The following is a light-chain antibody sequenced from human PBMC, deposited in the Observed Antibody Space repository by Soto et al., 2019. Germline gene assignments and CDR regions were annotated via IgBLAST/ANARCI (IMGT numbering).Light chain of an antibody. CDR3: SSYRSSTTPVL. Sequence: QSVLTQPPSVSGSPGQSVTISCTGTSSDVGRYNRVSWYQQPPGTAPKLIIYEVINRPSGVPDRFSGSKSGNTASLSISGLRAEDEADYYCSSYRSSTTPVLFGGGTKLTVL. CDR1: SSDVGRYNR. J-gene: IGLJ2*01. V-gene: IGLV2-18*02. CDR2: EVI.